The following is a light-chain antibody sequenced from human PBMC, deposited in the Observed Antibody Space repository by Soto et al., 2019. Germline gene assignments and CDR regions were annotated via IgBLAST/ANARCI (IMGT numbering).Light chain of an antibody. V-gene: IGLV2-14*01. CDR2: EVS. CDR1: NSDVGGYNF. J-gene: IGLJ1*01. Sequence: QSALTQPASVSGSPGQSITISCTGTNSDVGGYNFVSWYQQHPGKAPKLMIHEVSNRPSGVSNRFSGSKSGNTASLTISGLQAEDEAGYYCSSYISSSSLYVFGTGTKVTVL. CDR3: SSYISSSSLYV.